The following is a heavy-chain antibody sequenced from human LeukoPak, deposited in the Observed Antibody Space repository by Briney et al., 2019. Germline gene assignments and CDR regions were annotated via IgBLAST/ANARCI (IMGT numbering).Heavy chain of an antibody. V-gene: IGHV4-59*01. D-gene: IGHD1-26*01. CDR1: GGPISNYY. Sequence: SETLSLTCTVSGGPISNYYWSWIRQPPGKGLEWMGYIYYSGSTNYNPSLKSRVTISVDTSKNQFSLKLSSVTAADTAVYYCARVGGTNYYYYGMDVWGQGTTVTVSS. CDR2: IYYSGST. CDR3: ARVGGTNYYYYGMDV. J-gene: IGHJ6*02.